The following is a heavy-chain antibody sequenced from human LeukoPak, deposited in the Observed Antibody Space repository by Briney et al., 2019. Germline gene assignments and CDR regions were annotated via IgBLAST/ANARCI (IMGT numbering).Heavy chain of an antibody. D-gene: IGHD3-22*01. J-gene: IGHJ3*02. CDR2: ISSSSSYI. V-gene: IGHV3-21*05. CDR3: ARGSPMIVAEVAFDI. CDR1: GFTFSSYS. Sequence: GGSLRLSCAASGFTFSSYSMNWVRQAPGKGLEWVSYISSSSSYIFYADSVKGRFTISRDNAKNSLYLQMSSLRAEDAAVYYCARGSPMIVAEVAFDIWGQGTMVTVSS.